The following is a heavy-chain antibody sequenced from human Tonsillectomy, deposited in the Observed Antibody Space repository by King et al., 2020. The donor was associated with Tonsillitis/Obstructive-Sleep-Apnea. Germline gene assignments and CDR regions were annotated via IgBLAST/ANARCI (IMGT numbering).Heavy chain of an antibody. D-gene: IGHD2-2*02. V-gene: IGHV3-30*01. J-gene: IGHJ4*02. Sequence: HVQLVESGGGVVQPGRSLRLSCAASGFTFSYYAMHWVRQAPGKGLEWVAVISYDGSNKYYADSVKGRFTISRDNSKNTLYLQMNSLRPEDTAVYYCARDLPIVMIPAAIKGGFDYWGRGTLVTVSS. CDR3: ARDLPIVMIPAAIKGGFDY. CDR2: ISYDGSNK. CDR1: GFTFSYYA.